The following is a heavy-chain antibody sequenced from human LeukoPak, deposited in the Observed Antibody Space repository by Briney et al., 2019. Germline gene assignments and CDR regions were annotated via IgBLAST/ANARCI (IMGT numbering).Heavy chain of an antibody. V-gene: IGHV3-30-3*01. CDR2: ISYDGSNK. D-gene: IGHD4-23*01. CDR3: ARDTNYGGNLPRFVY. CDR1: GFTFSSYA. Sequence: GGSLRLSCAASGFTFSSYAMHWVRQAPGKGLGWEAVISYDGSNKYYADSVKGRFTISRDNSKNTLYLQMNSLRAEGTAVYYCARDTNYGGNLPRFVYWGQGTLVTVSS. J-gene: IGHJ4*02.